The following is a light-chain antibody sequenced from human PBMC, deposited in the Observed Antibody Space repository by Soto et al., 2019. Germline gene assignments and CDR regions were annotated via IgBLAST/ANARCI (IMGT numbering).Light chain of an antibody. CDR3: QQRSTWPRT. J-gene: IGKJ4*01. Sequence: EIVLTQSPGTLSLSPGERATLSCRASQSVTSSLVWYQQKPGQAPRLLMYDASNRATGIPDRFSGSGSGKDFTLTISSLEPEDSAVYYCQQRSTWPRTFGGGTKVE. CDR1: QSVTSS. CDR2: DAS. V-gene: IGKV3-11*01.